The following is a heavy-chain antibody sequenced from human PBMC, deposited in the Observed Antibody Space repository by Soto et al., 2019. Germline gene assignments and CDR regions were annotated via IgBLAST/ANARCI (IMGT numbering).Heavy chain of an antibody. CDR2: INPNSGGT. CDR3: VTLAAGGRTDFDY. D-gene: IGHD6-13*01. J-gene: IGHJ4*02. V-gene: IGHV1-2*04. Sequence: ASVKVSCKASGYTFTGYYMHWVRQAPGQGLEWMGWINPNSGGTNYAQKFQGWVTMTRDTSTSTAYMELSRLRSDDTAVYYCVTLAAGGRTDFDYWGQGTLVTVSS. CDR1: GYTFTGYY.